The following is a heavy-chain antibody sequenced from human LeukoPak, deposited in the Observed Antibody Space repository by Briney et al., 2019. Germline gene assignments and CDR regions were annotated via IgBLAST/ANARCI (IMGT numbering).Heavy chain of an antibody. CDR2: IYYSGST. CDR3: ARVWRYCSGGSCYSRYYYGMDV. CDR1: GGSISSGDYY. V-gene: IGHV4-30-4*01. Sequence: KASETLSLTRTVSGGSISSGDYYWSWIRQPPGKGLEWIGYIYYSGSTYYNPSLKSRVTISVDTSKNQFSLKLSSVTAADTAVYYCARVWRYCSGGSCYSRYYYGMDVWGQGTTVTVSS. D-gene: IGHD2-15*01. J-gene: IGHJ6*02.